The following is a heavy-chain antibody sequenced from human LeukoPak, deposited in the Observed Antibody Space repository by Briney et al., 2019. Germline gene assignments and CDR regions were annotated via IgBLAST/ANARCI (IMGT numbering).Heavy chain of an antibody. CDR2: TYYSGST. Sequence: SETLSLTCTVSGGSISSSSYYWGWIRQPPGKGLEWIGSTYYSGSTYYNPSLKSRVTISVDTSKNQFSLKLSSVTAADTAVYYCARGAAAVYWFDPWGQGTLVTVSS. V-gene: IGHV4-39*01. J-gene: IGHJ5*02. CDR3: ARGAAAVYWFDP. D-gene: IGHD6-13*01. CDR1: GGSISSSSYY.